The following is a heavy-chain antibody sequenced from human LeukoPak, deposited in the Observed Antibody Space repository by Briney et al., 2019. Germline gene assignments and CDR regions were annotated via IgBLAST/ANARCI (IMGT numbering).Heavy chain of an antibody. CDR2: IYYSGST. J-gene: IGHJ4*02. D-gene: IGHD4-17*01. CDR1: GGSISSYY. CDR3: ASAGDYGVATFDY. Sequence: PSETLSLTCTVSGGSISSYYWNWIRQPPGKGLEWIGYIYYSGSTNYNPSLKSRVTISVDTSKNQFSLKLSSVTAADTAVYYCASAGDYGVATFDYWGQGTLVTVSS. V-gene: IGHV4-59*01.